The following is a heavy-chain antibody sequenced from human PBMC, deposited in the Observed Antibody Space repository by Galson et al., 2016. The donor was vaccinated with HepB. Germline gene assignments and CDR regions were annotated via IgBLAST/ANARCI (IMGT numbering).Heavy chain of an antibody. J-gene: IGHJ4*02. CDR3: ARTFVDIYGRRYFDY. D-gene: IGHD5-18*01. V-gene: IGHV4-39*02. Sequence: SETLSLTCTVSSDSFTGSSYYWAWIRQPPGKGLEWIESISYSGNTYYNPSLKSRVTMSVDTSRKHFSLKLISVTAADTAVFYCARTFVDIYGRRYFDYWGQGTLVSVS. CDR1: SDSFTGSSYY. CDR2: ISYSGNT.